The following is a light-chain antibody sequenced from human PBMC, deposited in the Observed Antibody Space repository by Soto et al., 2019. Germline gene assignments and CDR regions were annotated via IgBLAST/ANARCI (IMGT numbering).Light chain of an antibody. Sequence: EVVLTQSPATLSLSPGERATLSCRASQSVKSYLAWYQQKPGQAPRLLIYDAFNRATGIPARFSGSGSGTDFTLTISSLEPEYFAVYYCQERTLWYTFGPGTKLEIK. CDR1: QSVKSY. J-gene: IGKJ2*01. CDR2: DAF. V-gene: IGKV3-11*01. CDR3: QERTLWYT.